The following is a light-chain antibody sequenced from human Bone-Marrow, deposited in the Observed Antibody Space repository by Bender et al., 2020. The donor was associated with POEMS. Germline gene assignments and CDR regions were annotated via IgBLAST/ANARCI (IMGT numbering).Light chain of an antibody. CDR2: EVS. J-gene: IGLJ2*01. V-gene: IGLV2-23*02. Sequence: QSALTQPASVSGSPGQSITISCTGTSSDVGSYNLFSWFQQHPNKAPKLMIYEVSKRPSGVSNRFSGSKSGNTASLTISGLQAGDEADYYCSSYDGTTLVLFGGGTKLTVL. CDR3: SSYDGTTLVL. CDR1: SSDVGSYNL.